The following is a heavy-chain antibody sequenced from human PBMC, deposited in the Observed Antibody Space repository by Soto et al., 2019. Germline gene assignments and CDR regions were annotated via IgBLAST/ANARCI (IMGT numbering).Heavy chain of an antibody. J-gene: IGHJ4*02. CDR3: VRGDGGYFDH. CDR2: SSAYNGHT. Sequence: QVQLVQSGVEVKKPGASVKVSCKAMGYTFTNYGLSWVRQAPGEGLEWLGWSSAYNGHTKYAQKVQDRVTLTTDTSASTAYLWLRSLSCDDTAVYYCVRGDGGYFDHWGEGTVVLVSS. V-gene: IGHV1-18*01. D-gene: IGHD3-16*01. CDR1: GYTFTNYG.